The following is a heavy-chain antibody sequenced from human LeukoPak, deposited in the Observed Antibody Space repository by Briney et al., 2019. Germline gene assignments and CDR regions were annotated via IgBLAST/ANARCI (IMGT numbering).Heavy chain of an antibody. D-gene: IGHD3-10*01. CDR2: VNHSGSR. CDR1: GGSFSGYY. V-gene: IGHV4-34*01. J-gene: IGHJ6*03. CDR3: ARRVGRYFGERAYYYNYMDV. Sequence: SETLSLTCAVYGGSFSGYYWSWIRQPPGKGLEWIGEVNHSGSRKYSPSLKSRVTISVDTSKNQFSLKLTSVTAADTAVYYCARRVGRYFGERAYYYNYMDVWGSGATVTISS.